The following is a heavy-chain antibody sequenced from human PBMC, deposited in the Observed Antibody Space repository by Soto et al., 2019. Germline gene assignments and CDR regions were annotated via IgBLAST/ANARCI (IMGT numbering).Heavy chain of an antibody. V-gene: IGHV1-18*01. Sequence: QVQLVQSGPEVKKPGASVKVSCEASGYTFTTSGISWVRQAPGQGLEWMGWISTYNGDTNSAQKFQGRVTMTADTSTGTVYMDLMSLKSDDTAGYYCARQGSWPYYYYGLDVWGQGTTVTVSS. D-gene: IGHD1-26*01. CDR3: ARQGSWPYYYYGLDV. CDR2: ISTYNGDT. CDR1: GYTFTTSG. J-gene: IGHJ6*02.